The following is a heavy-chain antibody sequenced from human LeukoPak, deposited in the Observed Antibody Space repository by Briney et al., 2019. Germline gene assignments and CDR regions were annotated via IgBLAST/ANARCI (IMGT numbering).Heavy chain of an antibody. D-gene: IGHD2-15*01. J-gene: IGHJ3*02. CDR1: GFTFSDYY. V-gene: IGHV3-11*04. CDR2: ISSSGSTI. Sequence: PGGSLRLSCAASGFTFSDYYISWIRQAPGKGLEWVSYISSSGSTIYYADSVKGRFTISRDNAKNSLYLQMNSLRAEDTAVYNCARDFQTCSGGSCQRGGAFDIWGQGTMVTVSS. CDR3: ARDFQTCSGGSCQRGGAFDI.